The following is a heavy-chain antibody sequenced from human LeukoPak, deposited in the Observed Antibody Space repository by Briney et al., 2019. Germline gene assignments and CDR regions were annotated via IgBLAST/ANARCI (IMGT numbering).Heavy chain of an antibody. V-gene: IGHV1-2*02. CDR1: GYSFTGYY. J-gene: IGHJ6*03. CDR3: VRGPNHYYYMDF. CDR2: INPDGDVT. D-gene: IGHD2-8*01. Sequence: ASVKVSCKASGYSFTGYYIHWVRQAPGQGLEWMGWINPDGDVTKSAQKFQGRVTMTTDKSINTVFMELSGLTSDDTALYYCVRGPNHYYYMDFWGKGTTVSVSS.